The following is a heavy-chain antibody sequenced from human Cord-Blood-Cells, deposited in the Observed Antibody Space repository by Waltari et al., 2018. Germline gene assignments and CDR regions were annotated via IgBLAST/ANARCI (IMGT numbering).Heavy chain of an antibody. CDR2: IYYSGST. J-gene: IGHJ3*02. CDR1: GGSISSYY. Sequence: QVQLQESGPGLVKPSETLSLTCTVSGGSISSYYWCWTRQPPGKGLEWIGYIYYSGSTNYNPSLKSRVTISVDTSKNQFSLKLSSVTAADTAVYYCARDFQRYGIVGATGAFDIWGQGTMVTVSS. V-gene: IGHV4-59*01. D-gene: IGHD1-26*01. CDR3: ARDFQRYGIVGATGAFDI.